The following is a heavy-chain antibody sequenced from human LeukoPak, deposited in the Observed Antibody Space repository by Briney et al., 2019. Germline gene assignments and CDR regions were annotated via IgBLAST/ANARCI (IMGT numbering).Heavy chain of an antibody. D-gene: IGHD4-17*01. V-gene: IGHV1-2*02. CDR3: ARGDIYGDYVW. Sequence: ASVKVSCKASGYTFTDYYMHWVRQAPGKGPEWMGWINPYSGGTRNAQKFQGRVTMTRDTSTTTAYMDLSRLTFDDTDFYYCARGDIYGDYVWWGQGTLVTVSS. J-gene: IGHJ4*02. CDR2: INPYSGGT. CDR1: GYTFTDYY.